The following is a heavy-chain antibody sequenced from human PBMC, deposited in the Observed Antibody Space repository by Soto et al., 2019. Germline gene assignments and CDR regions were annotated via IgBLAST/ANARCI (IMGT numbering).Heavy chain of an antibody. V-gene: IGHV3-33*01. CDR1: GFTFSSYG. D-gene: IGHD3-3*01. CDR3: ATDSGDDFWSGYFTDY. Sequence: PGRSLRLSCAAAGFTFSSYGMHRVRQAPGKGLEWVAVIWYDGSNKYYADSVKGRFTISRDNSKNTLYLQMNSLRAEGTAVYYCATDSGDDFWSGYFTDYWGQGTLVTVSS. CDR2: IWYDGSNK. J-gene: IGHJ4*02.